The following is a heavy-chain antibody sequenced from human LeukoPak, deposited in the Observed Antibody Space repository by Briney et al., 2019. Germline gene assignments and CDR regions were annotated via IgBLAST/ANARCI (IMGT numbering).Heavy chain of an antibody. CDR2: ISYDGSNK. CDR3: AKDRPSVDGYNPNFDY. CDR1: GFTFSSYG. J-gene: IGHJ4*02. V-gene: IGHV3-30*18. D-gene: IGHD5-12*01. Sequence: GGSLRLSCAASGFTFSSYGMHWVRQAPGKGLGWVAVISYDGSNKYYADSVKGRFTISRDNSKNTLYLQMNSLRAEDTAVYYCAKDRPSVDGYNPNFDYWGQGTLVTVSS.